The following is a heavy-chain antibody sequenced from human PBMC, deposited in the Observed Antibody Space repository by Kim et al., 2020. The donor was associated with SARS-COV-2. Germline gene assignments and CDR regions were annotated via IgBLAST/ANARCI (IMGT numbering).Heavy chain of an antibody. J-gene: IGHJ6*01. Sequence: GGSLRLSCAASGFTFDDYAMHWVRQAPGKGLEWVSGISWNSGTIGYADSVKGRFTISRDNAKNSLYLQMNSLRTEDTALYYCAKSKITMFKGALYGMDV. CDR3: AKSKITMFKGALYGMDV. V-gene: IGHV3-9*01. CDR1: GFTFDDYA. CDR2: ISWNSGTI. D-gene: IGHD3-10*02.